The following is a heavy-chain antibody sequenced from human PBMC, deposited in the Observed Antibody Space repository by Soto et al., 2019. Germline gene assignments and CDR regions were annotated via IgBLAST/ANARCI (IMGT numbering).Heavy chain of an antibody. J-gene: IGHJ4*02. CDR3: ARGSIYCTTGVCLDS. D-gene: IGHD2-8*01. CDR1: GYTFTSYD. V-gene: IGHV1-8*01. Sequence: ASVKVSXKASGYTFTSYDINWVRQATGQGLEWMGWMNPNSGNTGYAQKFQGGVTMTRNTSISTAYMELSSLRSEDTAVYYCARGSIYCTTGVCLDSWGQGTLVTVSS. CDR2: MNPNSGNT.